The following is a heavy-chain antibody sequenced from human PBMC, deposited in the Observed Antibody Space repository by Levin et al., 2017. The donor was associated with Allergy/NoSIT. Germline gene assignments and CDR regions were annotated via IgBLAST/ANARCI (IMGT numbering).Heavy chain of an antibody. J-gene: IGHJ4*02. CDR2: ISYDGRDK. Sequence: GGSLRLSCAASGFSFRSFGMHWVRQAPGKGLEWVAVISYDGRDKYYADSVKGRFTISRDNTKNTLYLQMNSLRSEDAAVYYCAKDVVFGTSSWSLDFWGQGTLVTVSS. CDR3: AKDVVFGTSSWSLDF. V-gene: IGHV3-30*18. CDR1: GFSFRSFG. D-gene: IGHD6-13*01.